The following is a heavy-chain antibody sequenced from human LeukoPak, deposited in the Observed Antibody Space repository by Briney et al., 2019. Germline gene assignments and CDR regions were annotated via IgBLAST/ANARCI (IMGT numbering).Heavy chain of an antibody. J-gene: IGHJ4*02. Sequence: GGSLRLSCAATGFSFSDYCMNWFRQVPGKGLEWISYISNSGGAMFYADSVKGRFTVSRDNARNSLYLQMTSLRVEDTAVYHCATPKGGSGSHRAPLEYWGQGTLVTVST. CDR1: GFSFSDYC. V-gene: IGHV3-11*01. CDR3: ATPKGGSGSHRAPLEY. D-gene: IGHD3-10*01. CDR2: ISNSGGAM.